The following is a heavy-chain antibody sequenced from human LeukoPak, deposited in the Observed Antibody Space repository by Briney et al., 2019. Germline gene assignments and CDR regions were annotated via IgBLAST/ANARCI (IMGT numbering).Heavy chain of an antibody. J-gene: IGHJ4*02. CDR1: GFTFSSYA. CDR2: ISGSGGST. CDR3: AKEVYDYVWGSPGFDY. D-gene: IGHD3-16*01. Sequence: GGSLRLSCAASGFTFSSYAMSWVRQAPGKGLEWVSAISGSGGSTYYADSVKGRFTISRDNSMNTLYLQMNSLRAEDTAVYYCAKEVYDYVWGSPGFDYWGQGTLVTVSS. V-gene: IGHV3-23*01.